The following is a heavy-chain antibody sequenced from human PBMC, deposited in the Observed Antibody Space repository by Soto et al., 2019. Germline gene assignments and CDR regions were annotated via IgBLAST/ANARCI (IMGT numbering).Heavy chain of an antibody. J-gene: IGHJ4*02. CDR1: GFTFSSYA. CDR3: AKDYYYDSSGYYCPFDY. Sequence: EVQLLESGGGLVQPGGSLRLSCAASGFTFSSYAMSWVRQAPGKGLEWVSAISGSGGSTYYADSVKGRFTISRDNSKNTLYLKMNSLRAEDTAVYYCAKDYYYDSSGYYCPFDYWGQGTLVTVSS. CDR2: ISGSGGST. D-gene: IGHD3-22*01. V-gene: IGHV3-23*01.